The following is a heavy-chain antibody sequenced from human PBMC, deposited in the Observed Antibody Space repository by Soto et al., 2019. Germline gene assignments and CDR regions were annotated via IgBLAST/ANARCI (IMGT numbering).Heavy chain of an antibody. D-gene: IGHD5-12*01. Sequence: PGGSRRLSCAASGFTFSIYEMNGGRQAPGKGLEWVSYSSSSGSTIFYTDSVKGRFTISRDNAKNSLYLQMNSLRGEDTAVYYCARASGYTLDYWGQGTLVTVSS. J-gene: IGHJ4*02. CDR3: ARASGYTLDY. CDR1: GFTFSIYE. V-gene: IGHV3-48*03. CDR2: SSSSGSTI.